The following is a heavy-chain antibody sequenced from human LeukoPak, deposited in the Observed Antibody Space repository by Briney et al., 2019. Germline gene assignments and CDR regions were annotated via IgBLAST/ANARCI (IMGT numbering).Heavy chain of an antibody. V-gene: IGHV3-30-3*01. Sequence: GGSPRLSCAASGFTFSSYAMHWVRQAPGKGLEWVAVISYDGSNKYYADSVKGRFTISRDNSKNTLYLQMNSLRAEDTAVYYCARGDCGGDCYLYYFDYWGQGTLVTVSS. CDR3: ARGDCGGDCYLYYFDY. CDR2: ISYDGSNK. CDR1: GFTFSSYA. D-gene: IGHD2-21*02. J-gene: IGHJ4*02.